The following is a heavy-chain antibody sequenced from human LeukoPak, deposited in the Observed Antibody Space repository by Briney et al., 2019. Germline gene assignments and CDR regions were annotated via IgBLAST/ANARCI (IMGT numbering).Heavy chain of an antibody. CDR1: GFTFSSYA. CDR2: ISYDGSNK. D-gene: IGHD1-26*01. Sequence: GRSLRLSCAASGFTFSSYAMHWVRQAPGKGLEWVAVISYDGSNKYYADSVKGRFTISRDNSKNTLYLQMNSLRAEDTAVYYCARDEGLGAIDYWGQGTLVTVSS. J-gene: IGHJ4*02. CDR3: ARDEGLGAIDY. V-gene: IGHV3-30-3*01.